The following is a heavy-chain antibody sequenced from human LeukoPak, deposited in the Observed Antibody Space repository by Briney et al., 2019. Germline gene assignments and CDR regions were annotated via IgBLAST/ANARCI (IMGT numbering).Heavy chain of an antibody. D-gene: IGHD3-22*01. CDR3: ARQAPRDSSGYYLLQFGAFDI. V-gene: IGHV4-34*01. J-gene: IGHJ3*02. CDR2: INHSGST. Sequence: SETLSLTCAVYGGSFSGYYWSWIRQPPGKGLEWIGEINHSGSTNYNPSLKSRVTISVDTSKNQFSLKLSSVTAADTAVYYGARQAPRDSSGYYLLQFGAFDIWGQGTMVTVSS. CDR1: GGSFSGYY.